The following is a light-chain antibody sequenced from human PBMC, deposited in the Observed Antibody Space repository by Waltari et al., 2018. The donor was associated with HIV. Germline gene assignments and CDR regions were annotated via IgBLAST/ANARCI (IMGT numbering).Light chain of an antibody. CDR2: GKR. J-gene: IGLJ3*02. CDR1: SLRSYY. V-gene: IGLV3-19*01. Sequence: SSELTQDPTVSVSLGQTATITCQGDSLRSYYASWYQQKPGQAPVLVFYGKRNRPSGIPDLFSGSKSGNTSSLIITETQAGDEADYDCHSRDGSAKRAVFGGGTKLTVL. CDR3: HSRDGSAKRAV.